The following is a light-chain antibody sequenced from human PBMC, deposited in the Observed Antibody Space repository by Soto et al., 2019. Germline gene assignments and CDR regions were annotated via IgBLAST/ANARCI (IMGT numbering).Light chain of an antibody. CDR1: TSNIGSNY. J-gene: IGLJ1*01. CDR3: ATWDDSLNGFYV. Sequence: QSVLTQPRSACGYPGQGVTISCSGSTSNIGSNYVYWYQQLPGTAPKLLIYRNNQRPSGVPDRFSGSKSGTSASLAISGLRSDDEADYFCATWDDSLNGFYVFGTGTKVTVL. CDR2: RNN. V-gene: IGLV1-47*01.